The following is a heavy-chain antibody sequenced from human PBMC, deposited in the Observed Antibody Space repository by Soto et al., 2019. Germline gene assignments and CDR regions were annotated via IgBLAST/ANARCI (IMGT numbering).Heavy chain of an antibody. V-gene: IGHV1-18*04. J-gene: IGHJ5*02. D-gene: IGHD2-15*01. CDR2: ISAYNGNT. CDR3: ARPLALAVAASNNYLDP. CDR1: GYEFTNYG. Sequence: QVQLVQSGTEVKKPGASVKVSCKASGYEFTNYGISWVRQAPGQGLEWMGWISAYNGNTKYEQTLQGRITMSTDTSTGTAYMELRRLRSDDTALYYCARPLALAVAASNNYLDPWGQGTLVIVSS.